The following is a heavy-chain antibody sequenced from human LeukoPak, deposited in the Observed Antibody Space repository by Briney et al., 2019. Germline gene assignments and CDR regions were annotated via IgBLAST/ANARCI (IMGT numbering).Heavy chain of an antibody. V-gene: IGHV3-30-3*01. Sequence: PGGSLRLSCAASGFTFRNYVIHWVRQAPGKGLEWVAVTSSDLNVKLYADSVKGRFTFSRDNSRSTLYLQMNSLRPEDTAIYYCAREGYYGSGSPPSLYFDYWGRGTLVTVSS. D-gene: IGHD3-10*01. J-gene: IGHJ4*02. CDR2: TSSDLNVK. CDR1: GFTFRNYV. CDR3: AREGYYGSGSPPSLYFDY.